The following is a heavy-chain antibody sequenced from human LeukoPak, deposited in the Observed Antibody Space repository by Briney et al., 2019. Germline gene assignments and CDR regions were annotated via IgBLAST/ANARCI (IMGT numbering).Heavy chain of an antibody. CDR3: ARSGYCSSTSCLYPFDY. CDR1: GGTFSSYA. D-gene: IGHD2-2*01. J-gene: IGHJ4*02. CDR2: IIPIFGTA. Sequence: SVKVSCKASGGTFSSYAISWVRQAPGQGLEWMGGIIPIFGTANYAQKFQGRVTITTDESTSTAYMELSSLRSEDTAVYYCARSGYCSSTSCLYPFDYWGQGTLVTVSS. V-gene: IGHV1-69*05.